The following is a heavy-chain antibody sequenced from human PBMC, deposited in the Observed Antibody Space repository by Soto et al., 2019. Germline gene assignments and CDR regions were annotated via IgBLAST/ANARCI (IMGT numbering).Heavy chain of an antibody. CDR1: GFTFSSYS. J-gene: IGHJ1*01. D-gene: IGHD1-26*01. CDR2: ISGSGGCT. V-gene: IGHV3-23*01. CDR3: AKDPRTGATAGEFFHH. Sequence: GGSLRLSCAASGFTFSSYSMTWVRQDTGKGLEWVSVISGSGGCTYYPDSVKGRFTISRDNSKNTLYLQMNSLRVEDTAIYYCAKDPRTGATAGEFFHHWGQGTLVTVSS.